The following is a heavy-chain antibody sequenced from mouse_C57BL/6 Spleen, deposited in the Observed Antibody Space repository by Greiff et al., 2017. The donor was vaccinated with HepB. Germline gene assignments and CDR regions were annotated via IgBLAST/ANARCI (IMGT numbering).Heavy chain of an antibody. CDR3: ARDLDGYYGGY. V-gene: IGHV3-6*01. J-gene: IGHJ2*01. D-gene: IGHD2-3*01. Sequence: EVHLVESGPGLVKPSQSLSLTCSVTGYSITSGYYWNWIRQFPGNKLEWMGYISYDGSNNYNPSLKNRISITRDTSKNQFFLKLNSVTTEDTATYYCARDLDGYYGGYWGQGTTLTVSS. CDR1: GYSITSGYY. CDR2: ISYDGSN.